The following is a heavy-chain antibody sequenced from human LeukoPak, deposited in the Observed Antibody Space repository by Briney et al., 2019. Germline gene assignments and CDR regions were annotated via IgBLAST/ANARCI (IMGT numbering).Heavy chain of an antibody. CDR2: INPNSGGT. J-gene: IGHJ4*02. Sequence: ASVKVSCKASGYAFTGCYMHWVRQAPGQGLEWMGWINPNSGGTNYAQKFQGRVTMTRDTSISTAYMELSRLRSDDTAVYYCARGGLWFGELLDQDYWGQGTLVTVSS. CDR1: GYAFTGCY. CDR3: ARGGLWFGELLDQDY. V-gene: IGHV1-2*02. D-gene: IGHD3-10*01.